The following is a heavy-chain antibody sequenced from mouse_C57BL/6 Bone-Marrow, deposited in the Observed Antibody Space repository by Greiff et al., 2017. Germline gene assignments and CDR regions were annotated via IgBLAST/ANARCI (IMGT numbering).Heavy chain of an antibody. CDR3: AINWDWFAY. J-gene: IGHJ3*01. CDR1: GYTFTSYW. D-gene: IGHD4-1*02. Sequence: QVQLQQPGAELVKPGASVKLSCKASGYTFTSYWMQWVKQRPGQGLEWIGEIDPSDSYTNYNQKFKGKATLTVDPSSSTAYIQLSSLTSVDSAVYYCAINWDWFAYWGQGTLVTVSA. CDR2: IDPSDSYT. V-gene: IGHV1-50*01.